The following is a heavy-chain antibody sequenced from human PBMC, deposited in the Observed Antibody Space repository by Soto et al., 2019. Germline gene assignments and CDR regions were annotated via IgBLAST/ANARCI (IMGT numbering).Heavy chain of an antibody. Sequence: QVQLVQSGAEVKKPGASVKVSCKASGYTFTNFGISWVRQAPGQGLEWMGWSSAYNGNTNYAQSFQGRVTMTTDTATRTAYLELRGLRSVETAVFYCARGGTPIDSWGQGTLVTVSS. CDR1: GYTFTNFG. D-gene: IGHD3-16*01. CDR3: ARGGTPIDS. J-gene: IGHJ4*02. V-gene: IGHV1-18*01. CDR2: SSAYNGNT.